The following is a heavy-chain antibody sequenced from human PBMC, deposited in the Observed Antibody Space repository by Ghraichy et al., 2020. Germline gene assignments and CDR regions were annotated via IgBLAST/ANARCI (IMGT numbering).Heavy chain of an antibody. CDR3: AGSLSGLDSGDH. CDR2: IYKDGDT. CDR1: GLPLNNNH. V-gene: IGHV3-53*01. D-gene: IGHD6-19*01. J-gene: IGHJ4*02. Sequence: GESLRLSCAVSGLPLNNNHINWVRQAPGKGLEWVSFIYKDGDTSYADSVKGRFTISRDRAKNTVYLQMDSLRDEDTAKYYCAGSLSGLDSGDHWGQGTLVTVSS.